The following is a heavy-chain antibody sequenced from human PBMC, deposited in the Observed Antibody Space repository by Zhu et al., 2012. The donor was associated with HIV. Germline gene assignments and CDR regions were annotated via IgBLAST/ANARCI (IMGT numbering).Heavy chain of an antibody. CDR2: IYYSGST. CDR3: ARDMGSGFNWFDP. D-gene: IGHD1-26*01. V-gene: IGHV4-59*11. CDR1: GGSISSHY. J-gene: IGHJ5*02. Sequence: QVQLQESGPGLVKPSETLSLTCTVSGGSISSHYWSWIRQPPGKGLEWIGYIYYSGSTNYNPSLKSRVTISVDTSKNQFSLKLSSVTAADTAVYYCARDMGSGFNWFDPGAREPWSPSPQ.